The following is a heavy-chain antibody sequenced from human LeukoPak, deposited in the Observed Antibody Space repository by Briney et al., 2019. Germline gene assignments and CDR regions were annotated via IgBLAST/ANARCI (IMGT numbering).Heavy chain of an antibody. CDR1: GYSFNIYE. CDR2: VNPNSGDT. V-gene: IGHV1-8*01. J-gene: IGHJ5*02. CDR3: SRGPRFDP. Sequence: SVKVSCKTSGYSFNIYEINWVRQATGQGLEWMGWVNPNSGDTDYAQKFQGRLTMTRNTSISTAYMELSGLRLEDTAVYYCSRGPRFDPWGQGTQVTVSS.